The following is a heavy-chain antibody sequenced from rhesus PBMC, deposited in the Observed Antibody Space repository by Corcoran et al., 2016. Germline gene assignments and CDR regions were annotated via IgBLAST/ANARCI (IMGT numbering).Heavy chain of an antibody. D-gene: IGHD2-2*01. CDR3: ARYCTSTTCYGYFEF. Sequence: QVQLQESGPGLVKPSETLSLTCAVSGYSISSGYYWSWIRQTPGKGLEWIGYITNSGSTNYNPSLESRVTISRDTSKSQFSLKLSSVTAGDTAVYYCARYCTSTTCYGYFEFWGQGALVTVSS. V-gene: IGHV4-122*02. CDR1: GYSISSGYY. CDR2: ITNSGST. J-gene: IGHJ1*01.